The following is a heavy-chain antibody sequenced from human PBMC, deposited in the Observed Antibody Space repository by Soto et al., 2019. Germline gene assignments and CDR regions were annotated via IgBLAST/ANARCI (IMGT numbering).Heavy chain of an antibody. Sequence: ASVKVSCKVSGYTLTELSMHWVRQAPGKGLEWMGGFDPEDGETIYAQKFQGRVTMTEDTSTDTAYMELSSLRAEDTAVYYCATDLPAVTTVQPYYYYYGMDVWGQGTTVTVSS. J-gene: IGHJ6*02. CDR1: GYTLTELS. V-gene: IGHV1-24*01. D-gene: IGHD4-4*01. CDR2: FDPEDGET. CDR3: ATDLPAVTTVQPYYYYYGMDV.